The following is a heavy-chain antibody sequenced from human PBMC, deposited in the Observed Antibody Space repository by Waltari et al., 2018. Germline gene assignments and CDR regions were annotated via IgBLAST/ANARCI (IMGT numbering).Heavy chain of an antibody. D-gene: IGHD5-18*01. Sequence: EVQLLESGGGLIQPGGSLRLACVGSGFHFSTYPMTWVRQAPGRGLVWVSAISKSGVTTYYPDSLKGRVTISRDNSKNTLYLEVSSLRAEDTAVYYCARGINNGYSFDYWGLGTLVSVSS. J-gene: IGHJ4*02. V-gene: IGHV3-23*01. CDR3: ARGINNGYSFDY. CDR1: GFHFSTYP. CDR2: ISKSGVTT.